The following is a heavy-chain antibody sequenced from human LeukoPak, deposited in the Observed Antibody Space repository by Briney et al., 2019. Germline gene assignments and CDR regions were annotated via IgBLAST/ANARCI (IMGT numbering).Heavy chain of an antibody. Sequence: PGESLRLSCAASGFIFSSIIMNWVRQVPGKGLEWVSCISRSSTYIYYAESVKGRFTVSRDDGKNSLYLQMNDLRVEDTAVYYCAREGRSNGFYGVLDFWGQGTLVTVSS. CDR1: GFIFSSII. D-gene: IGHD6-19*01. CDR3: AREGRSNGFYGVLDF. CDR2: ISRSSTYI. J-gene: IGHJ4*02. V-gene: IGHV3-21*01.